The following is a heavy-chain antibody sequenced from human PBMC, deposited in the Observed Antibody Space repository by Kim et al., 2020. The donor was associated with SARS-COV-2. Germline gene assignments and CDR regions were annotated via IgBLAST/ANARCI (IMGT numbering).Heavy chain of an antibody. CDR2: TYYRSKWYN. D-gene: IGHD3-22*01. CDR1: GDSVSSNSAA. V-gene: IGHV6-1*01. Sequence: SQTLSLTCAISGDSVSSNSAAWNWIRQSPSRGLEWLGRTYYRSKWYNDYAVSVKSRITINPDTSKNQFSLQLNSVTPEDTAVYYCFFSDSITMIVVVITIGLFNWFDPWGQGTLVTVSS. J-gene: IGHJ5*02. CDR3: FFSDSITMIVVVITIGLFNWFDP.